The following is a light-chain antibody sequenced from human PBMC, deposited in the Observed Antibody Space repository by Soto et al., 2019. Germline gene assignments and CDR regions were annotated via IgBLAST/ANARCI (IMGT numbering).Light chain of an antibody. V-gene: IGKV1-6*01. Sequence: AIQMTQSPSSLSASVGDRFTITCRASQGIRNDLGWYQQKSGKAPKLLIYGASSLQSGVPSRFSGSGSGTDFTLTISSLQPEDFATYYCLHDYNYPYTFGQGTKVEIK. CDR1: QGIRND. J-gene: IGKJ2*01. CDR2: GAS. CDR3: LHDYNYPYT.